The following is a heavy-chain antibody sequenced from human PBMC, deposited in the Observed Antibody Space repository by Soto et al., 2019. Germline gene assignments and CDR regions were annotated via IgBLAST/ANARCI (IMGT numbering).Heavy chain of an antibody. J-gene: IGHJ4*02. Sequence: PSENLSPTCAVSGSSIRSGGYSWSWIRQTPGKGLEWIGYIYHSGSTYYNPSLKSRVTISVDRSKNQFSLKLSSVTAADTAVYYRARVPDYWGQGTLVTVSS. V-gene: IGHV4-30-2*01. CDR3: ARVPDY. CDR1: GSSIRSGGYS. CDR2: IYHSGST. D-gene: IGHD2-2*01.